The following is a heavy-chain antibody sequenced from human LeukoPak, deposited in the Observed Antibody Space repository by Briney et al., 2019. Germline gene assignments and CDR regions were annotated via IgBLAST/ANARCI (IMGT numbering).Heavy chain of an antibody. D-gene: IGHD3-22*01. V-gene: IGHV4-38-2*02. CDR2: IYHSGST. CDR3: AALYYDSSTPSDY. CDR1: GYSISSGYY. J-gene: IGHJ4*02. Sequence: SETLSLTCTVSGYSISSGYYWGWIRQPPGKGLEWIGSIYHSGSTYYNPSLKSRVTISVDTSKNQFSLKLSSVTAADTAVYYCAALYYDSSTPSDYWGQGTLVTVSS.